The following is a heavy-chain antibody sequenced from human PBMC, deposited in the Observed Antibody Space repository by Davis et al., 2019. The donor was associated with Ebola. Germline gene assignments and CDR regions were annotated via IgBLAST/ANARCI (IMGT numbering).Heavy chain of an antibody. V-gene: IGHV3-73*01. CDR1: GFTFSGSA. J-gene: IGHJ6*02. Sequence: GESLKISCAASGFTFSGSAMHWVRQASGKGLEWVGRIRSKANLYATAYAASVKGRFTISRDDSKNTAYLQMNSLKTEDTAVYYCTLSTPTMDVWGQGTTVTVSS. CDR2: IRSKANLYAT. D-gene: IGHD2-15*01. CDR3: TLSTPTMDV.